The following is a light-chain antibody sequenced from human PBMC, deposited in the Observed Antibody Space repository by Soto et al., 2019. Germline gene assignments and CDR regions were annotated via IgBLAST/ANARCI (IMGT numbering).Light chain of an antibody. CDR1: SSDVGTYDL. CDR2: EAT. V-gene: IGLV2-23*01. CDR3: CSFAGSNSWV. Sequence: QSVLTQPASVSGSPGQSITISCTGSSSDVGTYDLVSWYQHHPGAAPKLMIYEATRRPSGISNRFSGSKSGNTASLTISGLPAGDEADYYCCSFAGSNSWVFGGGTKLTVL. J-gene: IGLJ3*02.